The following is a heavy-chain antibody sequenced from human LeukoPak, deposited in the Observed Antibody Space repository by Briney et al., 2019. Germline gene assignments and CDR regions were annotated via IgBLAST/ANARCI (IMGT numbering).Heavy chain of an antibody. CDR1: GFTFSSYG. V-gene: IGHV3-30*03. CDR3: ARAYGYYGGGYYGMDV. Sequence: SGGSLRLSCAASGFTFSSYGMYWVRQAPGKGLEWVAGISYDGSNKYYADSVKGRFSISRDNSKNTLYVQMNSLRAEDTAVYYCARAYGYYGGGYYGMDVWGQGTAVTVSS. D-gene: IGHD4-17*01. CDR2: ISYDGSNK. J-gene: IGHJ6*02.